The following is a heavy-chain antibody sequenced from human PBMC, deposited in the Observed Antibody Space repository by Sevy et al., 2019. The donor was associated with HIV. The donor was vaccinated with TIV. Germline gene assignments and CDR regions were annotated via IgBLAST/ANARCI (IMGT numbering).Heavy chain of an antibody. CDR1: GGSFSGYY. V-gene: IGHV4-34*01. CDR3: ASSAKEGAGTTLNFFDY. J-gene: IGHJ4*02. D-gene: IGHD6-13*01. Sequence: SETLSLTCAVYGGSFSGYYWSWIRQPPGKGLEWTGEINHSGSTNYNPSLKSRVTISVDTSKNQFSLKLSSVTAADTAVYYCASSAKEGAGTTLNFFDYWGQGTLVTVSS. CDR2: INHSGST.